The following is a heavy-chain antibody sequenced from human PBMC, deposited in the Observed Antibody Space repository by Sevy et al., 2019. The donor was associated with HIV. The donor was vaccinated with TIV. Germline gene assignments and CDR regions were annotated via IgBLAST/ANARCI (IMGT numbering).Heavy chain of an antibody. CDR3: ARGRARMVYANYWYFDL. J-gene: IGHJ2*01. D-gene: IGHD2-8*01. CDR2: INHSGST. V-gene: IGHV4-34*01. CDR1: GGSFSGYY. Sequence: SETLSLTCAVYGGSFSGYYWSWIRQPPGKGLEWIGEINHSGSTNYTPSLKSRVTISVDTSKNQFSLKLSSVTAADTAVYYCARGRARMVYANYWYFDLWGRGTLVTVSS.